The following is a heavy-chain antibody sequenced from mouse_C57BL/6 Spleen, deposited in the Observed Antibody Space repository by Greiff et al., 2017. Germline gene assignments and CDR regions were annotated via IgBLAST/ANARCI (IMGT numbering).Heavy chain of an antibody. J-gene: IGHJ1*03. V-gene: IGHV1-43*01. CDR2: INPSTGGT. CDR1: GHSFTGYY. D-gene: IGHD1-1*01. CDR3: APGYYGSSPWYFDV. Sequence: VQLQQSGPELVKPGASVKISCKASGHSFTGYYMHWVKQSSEKSLEWIGEINPSTGGTSYNQKFKGKATLTVDTSSSTAYMQLKSLTSEDSAVYYCAPGYYGSSPWYFDVWGTGTTVTVSS.